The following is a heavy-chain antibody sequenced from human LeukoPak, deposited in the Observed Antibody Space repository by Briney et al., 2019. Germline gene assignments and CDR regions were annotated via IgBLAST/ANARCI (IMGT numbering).Heavy chain of an antibody. J-gene: IGHJ5*02. CDR2: IIPIFGTA. D-gene: IGHD3-10*01. V-gene: IGHV1-69*06. Sequence: GSSVKVSCKASGGTFSSYAISWVRQAPGQGLEWMGGIIPIFGTANYAQKFQGRVTMTEDTSTDTAYMELSSLRSEDTAVYYCATSPPRWFGEFHWFDPWGQGTLVTVSS. CDR1: GGTFSSYA. CDR3: ATSPPRWFGEFHWFDP.